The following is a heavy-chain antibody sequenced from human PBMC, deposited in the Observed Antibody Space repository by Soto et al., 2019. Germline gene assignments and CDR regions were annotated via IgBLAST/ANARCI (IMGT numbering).Heavy chain of an antibody. V-gene: IGHV3-7*03. J-gene: IGHJ4*02. Sequence: PGGSLRLSCAASGFTFSSYWMSWVRQAPGKGLEWVANIKQDGSEKYYVDSVKGRFTISRDNAKNSLYLQMNSLRAEDTAVYYCARGAYYYDSSGYYYNCWGQGTLVTVSS. CDR3: ARGAYYYDSSGYYYNC. D-gene: IGHD3-22*01. CDR1: GFTFSSYW. CDR2: IKQDGSEK.